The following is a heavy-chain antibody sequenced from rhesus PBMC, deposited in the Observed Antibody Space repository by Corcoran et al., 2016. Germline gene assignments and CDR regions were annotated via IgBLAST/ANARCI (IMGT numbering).Heavy chain of an antibody. CDR2: ISGSGGST. CDR1: GGSISSTY. CDR3: ASLEATRMITGYYYTGDY. Sequence: QVQLQESGPGLVKPSETLSLTCAVSGGSISSTYWRLIRQPPGQGREWLGRISGSGGSTDYNPSLKRRVNISTDTSKNQFSRKLSSVTAADTAVYYCASLEATRMITGYYYTGDYWGQGVLVTVSS. J-gene: IGHJ4*01. V-gene: IGHV4-173*01. D-gene: IGHD3-9*01.